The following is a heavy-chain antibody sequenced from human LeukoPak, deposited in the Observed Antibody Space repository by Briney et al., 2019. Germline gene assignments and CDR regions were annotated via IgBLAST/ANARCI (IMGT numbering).Heavy chain of an antibody. CDR3: ARLVYLLSSGWYGNYFDY. J-gene: IGHJ4*02. V-gene: IGHV4-39*01. Sequence: SGTLSLTCTVSGGSISSSSYYWGWIRQPPGKGLEWIGSIYYSGSTYYNPSLKSRVTISVDTSKNQFSLKLSSVTAADTAVYYCARLVYLLSSGWYGNYFDYWGQGTLVTVSS. CDR2: IYYSGST. D-gene: IGHD6-19*01. CDR1: GGSISSSSYY.